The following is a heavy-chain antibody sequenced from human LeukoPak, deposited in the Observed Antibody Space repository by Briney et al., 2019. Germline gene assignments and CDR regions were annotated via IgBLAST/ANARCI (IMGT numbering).Heavy chain of an antibody. D-gene: IGHD2/OR15-2a*01. CDR2: VSFDGTNN. CDR1: GFTFENFA. V-gene: IGHV3-30*04. Sequence: PWETLTLTCIASGFTFENFAIYWVRKAPPQGQDLESIVSFDGTNNFYADSVNGRFTVSRDNSKNTVYLHMNSLRPDDTAVYFCARDRNVIGADFDSWGQGTLVTVSS. CDR3: ARDRNVIGADFDS. J-gene: IGHJ5*01.